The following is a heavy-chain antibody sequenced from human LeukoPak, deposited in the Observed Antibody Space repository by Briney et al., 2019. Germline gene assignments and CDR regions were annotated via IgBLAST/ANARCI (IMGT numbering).Heavy chain of an antibody. V-gene: IGHV3-30*03. J-gene: IGHJ6*02. CDR3: ARDPWESYGGRYYFYGMDV. D-gene: IGHD4-23*01. Sequence: PGGSLRLSFAASGFTFGRFGIHWVRQAPGKGLEWVAVISYDGSNKYYADSVKGRFTISRDNSNNTLYLQMNSLRAEDTGVYHCARDPWESYGGRYYFYGMDVWGQGTTVTVSS. CDR1: GFTFGRFG. CDR2: ISYDGSNK.